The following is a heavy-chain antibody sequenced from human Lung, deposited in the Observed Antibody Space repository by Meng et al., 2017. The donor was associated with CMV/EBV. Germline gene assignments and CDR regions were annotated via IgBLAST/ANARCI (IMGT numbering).Heavy chain of an antibody. J-gene: IGHJ5*01. CDR3: ARTNYGDYNWFDS. D-gene: IGHD4-17*01. CDR1: GGSISSGGFY. CDR2: IYYSGST. V-gene: IGHV4-31*03. Sequence: QVQLQESGPGLVKPSQTLSLTCTVSGGSISSGGFYWSWIRQHPGKGLEWIGYIYYSGSTYYNPSLRSRVAISIDTSKNQFSLKLTSVTAADTAVYFCARTNYGDYNWFDSWGQGTLVTVYS.